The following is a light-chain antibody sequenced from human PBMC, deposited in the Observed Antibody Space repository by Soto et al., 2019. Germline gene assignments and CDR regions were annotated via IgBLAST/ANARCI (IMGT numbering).Light chain of an antibody. V-gene: IGKV1-9*01. Sequence: DIQLTQSPSFLSASVGDRVTITCRASQDISSYLAWYQQRPGKVPRFLTHSASTLQSGVPSRFSATGSRTKFTLTISSLQPEDIATYYCQQLNRFPRTFGQGTKVEV. CDR3: QQLNRFPRT. J-gene: IGKJ1*01. CDR2: SAS. CDR1: QDISSY.